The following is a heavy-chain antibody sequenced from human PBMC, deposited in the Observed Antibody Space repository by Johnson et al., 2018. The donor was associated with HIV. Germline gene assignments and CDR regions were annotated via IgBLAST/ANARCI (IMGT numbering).Heavy chain of an antibody. V-gene: IGHV3-11*04. CDR2: ISSSGSTI. J-gene: IGHJ3*02. CDR1: GFTFSDYY. Sequence: QVQLVESGGGLVKPGGSLRLSCAASGFTFSDYYMSWIRQAPGKGLEWVSYISSSGSTIYYADSVKGRFTIPRENTKNSLYRQMNSLRAEDPAVYYCAKAPGGGSRSLDAFDIWGQGTMVTVSS. CDR3: AKAPGGGSRSLDAFDI. D-gene: IGHD1-26*01.